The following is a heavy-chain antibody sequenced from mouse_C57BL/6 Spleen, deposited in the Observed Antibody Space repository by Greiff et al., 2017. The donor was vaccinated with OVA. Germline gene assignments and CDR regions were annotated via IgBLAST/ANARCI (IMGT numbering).Heavy chain of an antibody. CDR2: IYPSDSET. D-gene: IGHD1-2*01. CDR1: GYTFTSYW. V-gene: IGHV1-61*01. CDR3: ARGGITTAGYYFDY. J-gene: IGHJ2*01. Sequence: QVQLQQSGAELVRPGSSVKLSCKASGYTFTSYWMDWVKQRPGQGLEWIGNIYPSDSETHYNQKFKDKATLTVDKSSSTAYMQLSSMTSEDSAVYYCARGGITTAGYYFDYWGQGTTLTVSS.